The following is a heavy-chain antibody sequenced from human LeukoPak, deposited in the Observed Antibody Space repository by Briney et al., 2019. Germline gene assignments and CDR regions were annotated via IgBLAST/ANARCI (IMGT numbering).Heavy chain of an antibody. CDR1: GASIAIDY. J-gene: IGHJ4*02. Sequence: SETLSLTSPFSGASIAIDYRSWIRQPPGKGLEWIAYMYYSETPNYNPSLKSRVSMPGDTSRNQFSLKLNSVTAADTAGYYCARSYDTNNRQRFDYWGQGILVTVSP. CDR2: MYYSETP. CDR3: ARSYDTNNRQRFDY. V-gene: IGHV4-59*08. D-gene: IGHD3-22*01.